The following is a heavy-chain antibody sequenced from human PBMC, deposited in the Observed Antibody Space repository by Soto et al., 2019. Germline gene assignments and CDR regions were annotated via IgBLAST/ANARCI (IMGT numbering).Heavy chain of an antibody. D-gene: IGHD1-26*01. Sequence: GASVKVSCKASGYTFTSYYMHWVRQAPGQGLEWMGIINPSGGSTSYAQKFQGRVTMTRDTSTSTVYMELSSLRSEDTAVYYCARSGVGATDPYYYYGMDVWGQGTTVTVSS. V-gene: IGHV1-46*01. CDR2: INPSGGST. CDR3: ARSGVGATDPYYYYGMDV. CDR1: GYTFTSYY. J-gene: IGHJ6*02.